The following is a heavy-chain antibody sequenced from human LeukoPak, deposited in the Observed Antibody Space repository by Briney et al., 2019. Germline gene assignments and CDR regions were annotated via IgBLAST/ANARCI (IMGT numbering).Heavy chain of an antibody. CDR1: GGSISSYY. CDR3: ARLEAYYYDSSGYSLGWFDP. J-gene: IGHJ5*02. V-gene: IGHV4-59*01. CDR2: IYYSGST. D-gene: IGHD3-22*01. Sequence: PSETLSLTCTVSGGSISSYYWSWIRQPPGKELEWIGYIYYSGSTNYNPSLKSRVTISVDTSKNQFSLKLSSVTAADTAVYYCARLEAYYYDSSGYSLGWFDPWGQGTLVTVS.